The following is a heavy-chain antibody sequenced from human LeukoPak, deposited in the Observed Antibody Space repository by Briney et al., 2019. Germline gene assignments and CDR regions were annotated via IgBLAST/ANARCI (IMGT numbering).Heavy chain of an antibody. V-gene: IGHV3-30*18. CDR3: AKMQGFFDY. J-gene: IGHJ4*02. CDR2: ISYDGSNK. Sequence: GGSLRLSCAASGFTFSSYGMHWVRQAPGKGLEWVAVISYDGSNKYYADSVKGRFTISRDNSKNTLYLQMNSLRAEDTALYYCAKMQGFFDYWGQGTLVTVSS. CDR1: GFTFSSYG.